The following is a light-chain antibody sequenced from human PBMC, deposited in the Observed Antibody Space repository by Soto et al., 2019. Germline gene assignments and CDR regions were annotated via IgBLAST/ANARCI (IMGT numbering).Light chain of an antibody. CDR1: QSVSSGY. CDR2: DAS. V-gene: IGKV3D-20*01. CDR3: QQYGSSPWT. Sequence: EIVLTQSPATLSLSPGERATLSCGASQSVSSGYLAWYQQKPGLAPRLLIYDASSRATGIPDRFSGSGSGTDFTLTISRLEPEDFAVYYCQQYGSSPWTFGQGTRVE. J-gene: IGKJ1*01.